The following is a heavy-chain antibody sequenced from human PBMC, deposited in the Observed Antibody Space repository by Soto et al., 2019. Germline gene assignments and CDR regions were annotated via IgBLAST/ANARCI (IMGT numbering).Heavy chain of an antibody. CDR3: ATGDDSVWGSYRNIGHNWFDP. CDR2: IEYSGST. J-gene: IGHJ5*02. V-gene: IGHV4-31*03. D-gene: IGHD3-16*02. Sequence: SESLSLTCTVSGGSITSGCYYWGWIRQQPLKGWEWIGDIEYSGSTYYNHSLKSRATISVDTSKSQFTLKLSSVTTADTAVYYWATGDDSVWGSYRNIGHNWFDPWGQGTLVTVSS. CDR1: GGSITSGCYY.